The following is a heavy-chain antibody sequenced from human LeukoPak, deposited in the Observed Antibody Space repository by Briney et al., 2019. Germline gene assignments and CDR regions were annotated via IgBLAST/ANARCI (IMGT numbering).Heavy chain of an antibody. D-gene: IGHD3-9*01. V-gene: IGHV1-69*13. CDR3: AGVTHYDILTGYPDVYGMDV. CDR1: GGTFSSYA. Sequence: GASVKVSCKASGGTFSSYAISWVRQAPGQGLEWMGGIIPIFGTANYAQKFQGRVTITADESTSTAYMELSSLRSEDTAVYYCAGVTHYDILTGYPDVYGMDVWGKGTTVTVSS. J-gene: IGHJ6*04. CDR2: IIPIFGTA.